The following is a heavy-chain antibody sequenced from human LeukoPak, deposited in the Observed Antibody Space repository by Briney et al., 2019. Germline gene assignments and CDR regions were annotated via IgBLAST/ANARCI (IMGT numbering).Heavy chain of an antibody. J-gene: IGHJ3*02. D-gene: IGHD3-22*01. CDR2: INPSGGST. Sequence: GASVKVSCKASGYTFTSYYMHWVRRAPGQGLEWMGIINPSGGSTSYAQKFQGRVTMTRDTSTSTVYMELSSLRSEDTAVYYCASHYYDSSGYYAFDIWGQGTMVTVSS. CDR1: GYTFTSYY. CDR3: ASHYYDSSGYYAFDI. V-gene: IGHV1-46*01.